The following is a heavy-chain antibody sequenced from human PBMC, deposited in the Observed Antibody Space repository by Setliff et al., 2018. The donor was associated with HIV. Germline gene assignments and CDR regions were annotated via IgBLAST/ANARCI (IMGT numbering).Heavy chain of an antibody. CDR3: ARVGRERLVTSGRYFDL. J-gene: IGHJ2*01. V-gene: IGHV4-34*01. Sequence: SETLSLTCAVYGMSFSGYHWSWIRQTPGEGLEWIAEITHAGSTQYNPSLKSRVTMSADTSKNQFFLKLKSVTAGDTALYYCARVGRERLVTSGRYFDLWGRGTLVTVSS. CDR2: ITHAGST. CDR1: GMSFSGYH.